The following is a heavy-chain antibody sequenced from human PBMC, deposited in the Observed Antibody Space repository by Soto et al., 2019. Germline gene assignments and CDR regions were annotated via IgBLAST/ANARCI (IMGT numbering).Heavy chain of an antibody. CDR1: GFTFSNYA. Sequence: GGSLRLSCVASGFTFSNYAMTWVRQAPGKGLEWVSGISGSGAGTYYADSVKGRFTISRDNSKNTLYVQMNSLRVEDTATYYCAKGLAPRSYFQHWGQGSLVTVSS. CDR2: ISGSGAGT. CDR3: AKGLAPRSYFQH. J-gene: IGHJ1*01. V-gene: IGHV3-23*01.